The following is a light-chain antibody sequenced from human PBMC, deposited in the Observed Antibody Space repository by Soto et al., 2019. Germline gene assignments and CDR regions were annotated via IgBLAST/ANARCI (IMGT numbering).Light chain of an antibody. V-gene: IGLV1-51*01. CDR2: DNN. CDR3: GTFDSSLSAVV. Sequence: QSVLTQPPSVSAAPGQKVTISCSGSSSNIGNNYVSWYQQLPGTAPKLLIYDNNKRPSGIPDRFSGSKSGTSATLGITGLQTGDEAAYYCGTFDSSLSAVVFGGGTKLTVL. J-gene: IGLJ2*01. CDR1: SSNIGNNY.